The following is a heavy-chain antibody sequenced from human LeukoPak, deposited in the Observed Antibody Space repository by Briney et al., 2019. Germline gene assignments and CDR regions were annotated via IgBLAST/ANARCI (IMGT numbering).Heavy chain of an antibody. CDR2: IYYSGGT. Sequence: SETLSLTCTVSGGSISSYYWSWIRQPPGKGLEWIGYIYYSGGTNYNPSLKSRVTISVDTSKNQFSLKLSSVTAADTAVYYCARAHPHFDYWGQGTLVTVSS. V-gene: IGHV4-59*01. J-gene: IGHJ4*02. CDR1: GGSISSYY. CDR3: ARAHPHFDY.